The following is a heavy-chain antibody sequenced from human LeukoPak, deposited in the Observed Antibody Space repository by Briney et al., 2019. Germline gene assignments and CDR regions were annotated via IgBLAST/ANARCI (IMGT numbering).Heavy chain of an antibody. Sequence: PSETLSLTCTVSGCSISSYYWNWVRQPAGKGLEWICRIYSSGSTNYNPSLKSRITMSVDTSKKQFSLKLSSVTAADTAVYYCATSYSGSYYDAFDIWGQGTMVTVSS. CDR1: GCSISSYY. J-gene: IGHJ3*02. CDR2: IYSSGST. V-gene: IGHV4-4*07. D-gene: IGHD1-26*01. CDR3: ATSYSGSYYDAFDI.